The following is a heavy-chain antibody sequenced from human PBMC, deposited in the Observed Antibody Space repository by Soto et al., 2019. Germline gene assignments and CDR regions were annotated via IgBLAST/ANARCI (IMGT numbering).Heavy chain of an antibody. J-gene: IGHJ4*02. V-gene: IGHV4-59*01. CDR2: IYYSGST. D-gene: IGHD1-26*01. Sequence: SQTLSLTCTVSGGSISSYYWSWIRQPPGKGLEWIGYIYYSGSTNYNPSLKSRVTISVDTSKNQFSLKLSSVTAAGTAVYYCARGGPREIDYFDYWGQGTLVTLSS. CDR3: ARGGPREIDYFDY. CDR1: GGSISSYY.